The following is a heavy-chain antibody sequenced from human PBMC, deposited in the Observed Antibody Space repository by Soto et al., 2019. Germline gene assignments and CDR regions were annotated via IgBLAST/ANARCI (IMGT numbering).Heavy chain of an antibody. CDR3: DVSGY. CDR2: IKQDGNEK. CDR1: GFTFSTYW. J-gene: IGHJ4*02. Sequence: PWGSLRLSCAGSGFTFSTYWMSWVRQAPGKGLEWVANIKQDGNEKYYADSVKGRFTISRDNYKNLLYLQMNSLRAEDTAVYYCDVSGYWGQGTLVTVSS. V-gene: IGHV3-7*02.